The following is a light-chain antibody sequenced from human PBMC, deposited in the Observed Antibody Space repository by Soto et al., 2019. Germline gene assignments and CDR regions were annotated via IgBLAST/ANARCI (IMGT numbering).Light chain of an antibody. J-gene: IGKJ1*01. Sequence: EIVVTQSPATLSVCPGERVTLSCRASQSVSSSLAWYQQRPGQAPRLLIYDTSTRAPGIAARFSGSGSGTEFTLTISSLQSEDVAVYYCQQYVHWPPGTFGQGTTVEIK. CDR2: DTS. V-gene: IGKV3-15*01. CDR1: QSVSSS. CDR3: QQYVHWPPGT.